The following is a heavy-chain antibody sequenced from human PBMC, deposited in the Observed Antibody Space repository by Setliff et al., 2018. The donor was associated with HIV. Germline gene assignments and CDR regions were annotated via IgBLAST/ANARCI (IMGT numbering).Heavy chain of an antibody. J-gene: IGHJ3*02. D-gene: IGHD3-16*01. Sequence: GASVKVSCKASGYTFSSYGFNWVRQAPGQGLEWMGWISGNNGNRNYAQRLQGRVTMTTDTSTSTAYMELRSLRSDDTAVYYCAREGLLGIWGQGTMVTVSS. CDR3: AREGLLGI. V-gene: IGHV1-18*01. CDR1: GYTFSSYG. CDR2: ISGNNGNR.